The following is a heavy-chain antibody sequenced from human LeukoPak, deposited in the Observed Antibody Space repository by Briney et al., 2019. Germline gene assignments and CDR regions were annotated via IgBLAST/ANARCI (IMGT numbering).Heavy chain of an antibody. CDR3: ARDLGWPDYYDSSGYRVS. CDR1: GGTFSSYA. V-gene: IGHV1-69*05. J-gene: IGHJ4*02. Sequence: SVKVSCKASGGTFSSYAISWVRQAPGQGLEWMGGIIPIFGTANYAQKFQGRVTMTRDTSISTAYMELSRLRSDDTAVYYCARDLGWPDYYDSSGYRVSWGQGTLVTVSS. CDR2: IIPIFGTA. D-gene: IGHD3-22*01.